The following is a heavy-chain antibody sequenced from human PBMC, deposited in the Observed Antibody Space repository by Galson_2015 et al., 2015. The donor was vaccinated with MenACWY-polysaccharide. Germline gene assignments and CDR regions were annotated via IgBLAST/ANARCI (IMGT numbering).Heavy chain of an antibody. CDR3: VRETSGTSAFV. J-gene: IGHJ4*02. V-gene: IGHV4-39*01. Sequence: TLSLTCTVSGDSIRSSSYYWGWIRQPPGKGLEWIGSIDYGGSTYYKPSLTSRLTISVDTSRNQFSLRLRSVTDADTAVYYCVRETSGTSAFVWGQGTLVTVSS. CDR1: GDSIRSSSYY. D-gene: IGHD3-3*02. CDR2: IDYGGST.